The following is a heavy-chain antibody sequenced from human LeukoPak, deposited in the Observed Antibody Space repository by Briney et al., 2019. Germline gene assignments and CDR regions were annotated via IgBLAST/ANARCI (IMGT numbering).Heavy chain of an antibody. D-gene: IGHD3-22*01. CDR1: AFTFSSYA. V-gene: IGHV3-23*01. CDR3: VKGGPYDSSGYYLYYLAY. J-gene: IGHJ4*02. Sequence: PGGSLRLSCAASAFTFSSYAMSWVRQAPGQGLEWVSGISGSSGSKHYRDSVKGRFTIARDDFKNMLYLQMNSLRAEDTALYYCVKGGPYDSSGYYLYYLAYWGQGALVTVSS. CDR2: ISGSSGSK.